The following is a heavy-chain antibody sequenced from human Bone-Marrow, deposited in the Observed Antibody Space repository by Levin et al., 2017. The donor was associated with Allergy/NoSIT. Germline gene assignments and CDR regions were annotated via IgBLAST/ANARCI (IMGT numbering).Heavy chain of an antibody. D-gene: IGHD1-26*01. CDR1: GYIFTDKY. CDR3: ARGLLDY. J-gene: IGHJ4*02. V-gene: IGHV1-2*02. Sequence: GESLKISCKASGYIFTDKYMHWVRQAPGQGLEWMGWLNTKTGDTNYAQKVRGRVTMTRDTSVGIAYLDLSRLRFDDTAVYYCARGLLDYWGQGTVVIVSA. CDR2: LNTKTGDT.